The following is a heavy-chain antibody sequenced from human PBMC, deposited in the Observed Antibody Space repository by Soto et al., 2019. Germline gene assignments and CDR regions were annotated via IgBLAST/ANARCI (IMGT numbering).Heavy chain of an antibody. CDR2: MYGGGST. Sequence: EVQLVESGGALIQPGGSLILSCAASGFTVSNNYISWVRQAPGKGLEWVSLMYGGGSTHYANSVKGRFTISRDGSKNTVDLHMTSLRAEDTAVYYCTQLGAFDVWGQGTMVTVSS. CDR3: TQLGAFDV. V-gene: IGHV3-53*01. D-gene: IGHD3-16*01. CDR1: GFTVSNNY. J-gene: IGHJ3*01.